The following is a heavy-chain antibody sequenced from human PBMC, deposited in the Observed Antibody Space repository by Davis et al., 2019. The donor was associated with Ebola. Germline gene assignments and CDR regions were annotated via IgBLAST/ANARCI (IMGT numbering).Heavy chain of an antibody. CDR1: GFTFSRYG. Sequence: GESLKISCTASGFTFSRYGMHWVRQAPGKGLEWVALIWYDGTNKYYAGSVKGRFTISRDNSKNTLFLQMNSLRAEDTAVYYCARDYEAFPYNWNYWLDPWGQGTLVTVSS. CDR2: IWYDGTNK. D-gene: IGHD1-7*01. V-gene: IGHV3-33*01. CDR3: ARDYEAFPYNWNYWLDP. J-gene: IGHJ5*02.